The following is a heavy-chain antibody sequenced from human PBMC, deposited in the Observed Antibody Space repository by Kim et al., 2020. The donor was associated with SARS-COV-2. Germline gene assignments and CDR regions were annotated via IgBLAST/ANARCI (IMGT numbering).Heavy chain of an antibody. Sequence: SETLSLTCTVSGYSISSGYYWGWIRQPPGKGLEWIGSIYHSGSTYYNPSLKSRVTISVDTSKNQFSLKLSSVTAADTAVYYCARGVSNGIEAAGENNWG. D-gene: IGHD6-13*01. CDR2: IYHSGST. CDR3: ARGVSNGIEAAGENN. CDR1: GYSISSGYY. V-gene: IGHV4-38-2*02. J-gene: IGHJ1*01.